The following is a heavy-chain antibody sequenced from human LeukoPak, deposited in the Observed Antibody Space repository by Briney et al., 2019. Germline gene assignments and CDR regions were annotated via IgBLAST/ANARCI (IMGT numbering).Heavy chain of an antibody. V-gene: IGHV3-48*01. Sequence: GGSLRLSCVASGFTFSSYSMNWVRQAPGKGLEWVSYIRSSSTNIYYADSVKGRFTISRDNAKNSLYLQMNSLRAEDTAVYYCARDFEARRVRYDILTGSDYWGQGALVTVSS. CDR2: IRSSSTNI. CDR3: ARDFEARRVRYDILTGSDY. D-gene: IGHD3-9*01. CDR1: GFTFSSYS. J-gene: IGHJ4*02.